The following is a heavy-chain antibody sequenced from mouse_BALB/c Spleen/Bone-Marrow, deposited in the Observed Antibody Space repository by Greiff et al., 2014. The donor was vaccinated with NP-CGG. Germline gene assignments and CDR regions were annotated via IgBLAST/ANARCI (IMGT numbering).Heavy chain of an antibody. CDR1: GYIFTSYW. Sequence: QVQLQQSGAELAKPGASVKMSCKASGYIFTSYWMHWVKQRPGQGLEWIGYINPSTGYTEHNQRFKDKATLTADKSSSTAYMQLSSLTSEDSAVYYCARRGDSSGYPFAYWGQGTLVTVSA. V-gene: IGHV1-7*01. CDR3: ARRGDSSGYPFAY. D-gene: IGHD3-2*01. CDR2: INPSTGYT. J-gene: IGHJ3*01.